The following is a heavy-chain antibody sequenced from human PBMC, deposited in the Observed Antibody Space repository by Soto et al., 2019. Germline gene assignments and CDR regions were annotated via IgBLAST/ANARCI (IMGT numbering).Heavy chain of an antibody. J-gene: IGHJ4*02. D-gene: IGHD6-13*01. Sequence: GGSLRLSCAASGFTFSSYAMHWVRQAPGKGLEWVAVISYDGSNKYYADSVKGRFTISRDNSKNTLYLQMNSLRAEDTAVYYCARGRVYSRDAGFDYWGKGTLVTVSS. CDR1: GFTFSSYA. CDR2: ISYDGSNK. V-gene: IGHV3-30-3*01. CDR3: ARGRVYSRDAGFDY.